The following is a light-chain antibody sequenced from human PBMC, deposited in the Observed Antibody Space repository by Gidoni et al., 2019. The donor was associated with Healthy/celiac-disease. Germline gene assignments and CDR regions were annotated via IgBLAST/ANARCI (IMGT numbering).Light chain of an antibody. Sequence: DMQITQSPSSLSATVGDRVTITCRASQSISSYLNWYQPKPGKAAKLLIYAASSLQSGIPSRFSGSGSGTDFTLNNSSLQPEDCATYYWQQSYNTPRTVGQGTKVEIK. CDR2: AAS. CDR1: QSISSY. V-gene: IGKV1-39*01. CDR3: QQSYNTPRT. J-gene: IGKJ1*01.